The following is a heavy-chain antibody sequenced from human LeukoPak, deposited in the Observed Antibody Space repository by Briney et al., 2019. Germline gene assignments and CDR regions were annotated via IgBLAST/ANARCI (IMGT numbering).Heavy chain of an antibody. J-gene: IGHJ5*02. V-gene: IGHV4-34*01. Sequence: TETLSLTCAVYGGSFSGYYWSWIRQPPGKGLEWIGEINHSGSTNYNPSLKSRVTISVDTSKNQFSLKLSSVTAADTAVYYCARGHSLYSGRSMRRGDWFDPWGQGTLVTVSS. D-gene: IGHD2/OR15-2a*01. CDR1: GGSFSGYY. CDR3: ARGHSLYSGRSMRRGDWFDP. CDR2: INHSGST.